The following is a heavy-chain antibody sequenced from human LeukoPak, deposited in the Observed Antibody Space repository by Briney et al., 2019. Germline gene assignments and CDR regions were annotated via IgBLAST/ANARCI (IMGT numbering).Heavy chain of an antibody. CDR1: GGSFSGYY. Sequence: KSSETLSLTCAVYGGSFSGYYWSWIRQPPGKGLEWIGEINHSGSTNYNPSLKSRVTISVDTSKNHFSLKLSSLTAAGTAVYYCARARVRGLQWLASSPTFDYWGQGTLVTVSS. CDR3: ARARVRGLQWLASSPTFDY. CDR2: INHSGST. D-gene: IGHD6-19*01. J-gene: IGHJ4*02. V-gene: IGHV4-34*01.